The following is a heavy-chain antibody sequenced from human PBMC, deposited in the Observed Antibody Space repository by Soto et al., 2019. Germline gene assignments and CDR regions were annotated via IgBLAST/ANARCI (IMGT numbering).Heavy chain of an antibody. Sequence: SVKVSCKASGGTFSSYTISWVRQAPGQGLEWMGRIIPILGIANYAQKFQGRVTITADKSTSTAYMELSSLRSEDTAVYYCASVDNWNDVGYFDYWGQGTLVTVSS. V-gene: IGHV1-69*02. D-gene: IGHD1-20*01. CDR2: IIPILGIA. CDR3: ASVDNWNDVGYFDY. CDR1: GGTFSSYT. J-gene: IGHJ4*02.